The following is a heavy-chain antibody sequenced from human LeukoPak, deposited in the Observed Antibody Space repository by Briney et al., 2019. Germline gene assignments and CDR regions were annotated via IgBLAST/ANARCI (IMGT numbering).Heavy chain of an antibody. Sequence: ASVKVSCKASGYTFTGYYMHWVRQAPAQGLEWMGWINPNSGGTNYAQKFQGRVTMTRDTSISTAYMELSRMRSDDTAVYYCARGDYDYVWGSYRYHAFDIWGQGTMVTVSS. J-gene: IGHJ3*02. V-gene: IGHV1-2*02. D-gene: IGHD3-16*02. CDR3: ARGDYDYVWGSYRYHAFDI. CDR2: INPNSGGT. CDR1: GYTFTGYY.